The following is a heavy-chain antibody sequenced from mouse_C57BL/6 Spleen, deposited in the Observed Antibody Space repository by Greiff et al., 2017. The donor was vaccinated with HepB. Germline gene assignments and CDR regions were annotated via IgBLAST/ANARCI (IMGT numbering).Heavy chain of an antibody. J-gene: IGHJ1*03. CDR3: ARRTAQASYWYFDV. Sequence: EVQLKESGPSLVRPSQTLSLTCTVTGFSINSDCYWIWIRQFPGNKLEYIGYTFYSGITYYNPSLESRTYITRDTSKNQFSLKLSAVTTEDTATYYCARRTAQASYWYFDVWGTGTTVTVSS. V-gene: IGHV3-3*01. CDR2: TFYSGIT. D-gene: IGHD3-2*02. CDR1: GFSINSDCY.